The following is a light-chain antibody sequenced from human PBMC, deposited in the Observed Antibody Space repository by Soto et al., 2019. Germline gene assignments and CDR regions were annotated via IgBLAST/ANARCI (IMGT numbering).Light chain of an antibody. J-gene: IGKJ1*01. Sequence: EIVMTQSPATLSVSPGERATLSCRASQSVSGTLAWYQQKPGQAPRLLIYGAYTRATGIPARFSGSGSGTEFTLTISSLQSEDFAVYYCQQYNNWPGTFGQGTKVEIK. CDR3: QQYNNWPGT. V-gene: IGKV3-15*01. CDR1: QSVSGT. CDR2: GAY.